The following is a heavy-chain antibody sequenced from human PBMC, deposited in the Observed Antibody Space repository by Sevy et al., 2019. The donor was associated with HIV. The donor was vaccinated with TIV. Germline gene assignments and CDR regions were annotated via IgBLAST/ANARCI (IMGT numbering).Heavy chain of an antibody. J-gene: IGHJ5*02. CDR1: GFTFSTYG. CDR2: IRFDGSSK. D-gene: IGHD3-22*01. Sequence: GGSLRLSCAASGFTFSTYGMHWVRLAPGKGLEWVTFIRFDGSSKFYADFVKGRFTISRDNAKNTLSLEMHSLREEDTAVYYCAKDVFDSSNYYYGAPGSWGQGTRVTVSS. V-gene: IGHV3-30*02. CDR3: AKDVFDSSNYYYGAPGS.